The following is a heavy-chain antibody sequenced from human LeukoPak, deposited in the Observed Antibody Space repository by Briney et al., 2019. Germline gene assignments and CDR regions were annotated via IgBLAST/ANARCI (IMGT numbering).Heavy chain of an antibody. D-gene: IGHD1-7*01. CDR3: ARAGNYYFDL. CDR1: GFTFSSSW. Sequence: GGSLRLSCAAPGFTFSSSWMHWVRQGPGKGLVWVARMNADGRTINYADSVKGRFTISRDNAKNTLYLQMNSLRTEDAAVYYCARAGNYYFDLWGRGTQVTVPS. V-gene: IGHV3-74*01. J-gene: IGHJ2*01. CDR2: MNADGRTI.